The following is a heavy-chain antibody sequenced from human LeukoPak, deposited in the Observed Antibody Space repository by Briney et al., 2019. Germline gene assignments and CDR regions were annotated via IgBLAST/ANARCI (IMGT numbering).Heavy chain of an antibody. CDR2: IYYSGST. CDR1: GGSMSSYY. CDR3: ARELGYGDYSYFDY. J-gene: IGHJ4*02. D-gene: IGHD4-17*01. Sequence: PSETLSLTCTVGGGSMSSYYWSWLRQPPGKGVEWIVYIYYSGSTNYNPSLKSRVTISVDTSKNQFSLKLSSVTAADTAVYYCARELGYGDYSYFDYWGQGTLVTVSS. V-gene: IGHV4-59*01.